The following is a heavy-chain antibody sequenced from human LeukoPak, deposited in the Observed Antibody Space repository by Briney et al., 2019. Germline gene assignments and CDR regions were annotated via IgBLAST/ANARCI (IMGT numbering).Heavy chain of an antibody. J-gene: IGHJ3*02. CDR1: GGSISSGSYY. V-gene: IGHV4-61*02. CDR2: IYTSGST. D-gene: IGHD2-2*01. CDR3: AREGVGYCTSTSCSGAFDI. Sequence: PSQTLSLTCTVSGGSISSGSYYWSWIRQPAGKGLEWIGRIYTSGSTNYNPSLKSRVTISVDTSKNQFSLKLSSVTAAGTAVYYCAREGVGYCTSTSCSGAFDIWGQGTMVTVSS.